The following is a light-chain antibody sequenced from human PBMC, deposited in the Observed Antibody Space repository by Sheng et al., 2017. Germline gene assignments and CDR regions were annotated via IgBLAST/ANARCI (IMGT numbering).Light chain of an antibody. V-gene: IGKV3-20*01. CDR2: GTS. CDR1: QSVNNNY. Sequence: EIVLTQSPGTLSLSPGERATLSCRASQSVNNNYLAWYQQKPGQAPRLVMFGTSSRATGIPGRFSGSGSGTDFTLTISRLEPEDFAVYYCQHYGTSPPFSFGQGTKLEI. J-gene: IGKJ2*03. CDR3: QHYGTSPPFS.